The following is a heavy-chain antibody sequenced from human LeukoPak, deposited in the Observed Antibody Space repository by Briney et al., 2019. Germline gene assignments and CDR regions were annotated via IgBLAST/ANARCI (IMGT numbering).Heavy chain of an antibody. CDR1: GGSISSYY. D-gene: IGHD3-10*01. CDR3: ARERITMVPGAWYFDL. CDR2: IYYSGST. Sequence: PSETLSLTCTVSGGSISSYYWSWIRQPAGKGLEWIGYIYYSGSTNYNPSLKSRVTISVDTSKNQFSLKLSSVTAADTAVYYCARERITMVPGAWYFDLWGRGTLVTVSS. V-gene: IGHV4-59*01. J-gene: IGHJ2*01.